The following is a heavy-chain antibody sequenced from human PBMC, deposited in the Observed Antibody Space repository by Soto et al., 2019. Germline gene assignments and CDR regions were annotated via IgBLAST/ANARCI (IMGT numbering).Heavy chain of an antibody. J-gene: IGHJ4*02. CDR3: ARERGDGYNSSFDF. CDR2: ISYSGST. CDR1: GASFSNSDYY. Sequence: PSETLSLTCTVSGASFSNSDYYWGWIRQHPDKGLEWIGYISYSGSTYYNPSLQSRVTISIDTSNKHFSLKLTSVTAADTAVYFCARERGDGYNSSFDFWGQGALVTVSS. D-gene: IGHD5-12*01. V-gene: IGHV4-31*03.